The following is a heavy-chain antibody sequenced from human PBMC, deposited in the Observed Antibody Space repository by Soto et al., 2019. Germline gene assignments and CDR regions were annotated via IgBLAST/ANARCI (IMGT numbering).Heavy chain of an antibody. J-gene: IGHJ5*02. D-gene: IGHD6-13*01. V-gene: IGHV3-74*01. CDR2: INSDGSST. CDR1: GFTFSSYW. CDR3: ARDLRFSSSWFLIGWFDP. Sequence: PGGSLRLSCAASGFTFSSYWMHWVRQAPGKGLVWVSRINSDGSSTNYADSVKGRFTISRDNAKNTLYLQMNSLRAEDTAVYYCARDLRFSSSWFLIGWFDPRGQGTLVTVSS.